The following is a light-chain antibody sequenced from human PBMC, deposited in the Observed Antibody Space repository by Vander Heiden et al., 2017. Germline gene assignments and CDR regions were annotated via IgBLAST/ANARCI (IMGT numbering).Light chain of an antibody. CDR1: ALPKKY. Sequence: HVLTQPPSVSVSPGQTARITCPGDALPKKYAYWYQQKSGQAPVLVIYEDSKRPSGIPERFSGSSSGTMATLTISGAQVEDEADYYCYSTDSSGNHYVFGTGTKVTVL. CDR2: EDS. CDR3: YSTDSSGNHYV. V-gene: IGLV3-10*01. J-gene: IGLJ1*01.